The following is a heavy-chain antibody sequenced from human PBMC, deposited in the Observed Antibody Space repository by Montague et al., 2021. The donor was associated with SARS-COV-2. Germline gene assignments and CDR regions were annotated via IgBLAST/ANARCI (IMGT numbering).Heavy chain of an antibody. Sequence: SETLSLTCTVSGGSISSYYWSWIRQPPGKGLEWIGYIYYSGSTNYNPPLKSRVTISVDTSKNQFSLKLSSVTAADTAVYYCARAAGYNWNYGYNWFDPWGQGTLVTASS. CDR3: ARAAGYNWNYGYNWFDP. CDR1: GGSISSYY. D-gene: IGHD1-7*01. CDR2: IYYSGST. J-gene: IGHJ5*02. V-gene: IGHV4-59*01.